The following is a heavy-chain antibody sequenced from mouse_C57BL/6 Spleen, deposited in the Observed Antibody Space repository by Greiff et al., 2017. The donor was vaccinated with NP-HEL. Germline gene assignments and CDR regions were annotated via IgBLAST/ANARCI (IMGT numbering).Heavy chain of an antibody. CDR3: ARDQDGYPAWFAY. CDR2: ISDGGSYT. J-gene: IGHJ3*01. Sequence: EVKVVESGGGLVKPGGSLKLSCAASGFTFSSYAMSWVRQTPEKRLEWVATISDGGSYTYYPDNVKGRFTISRDNAKNNLYLQMSHLKSEDTAMYYCARDQDGYPAWFAYWGQGTLVTVSA. V-gene: IGHV5-4*01. CDR1: GFTFSSYA. D-gene: IGHD2-3*01.